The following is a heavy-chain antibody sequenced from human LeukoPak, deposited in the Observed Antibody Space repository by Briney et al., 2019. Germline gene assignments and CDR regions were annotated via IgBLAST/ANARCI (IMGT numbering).Heavy chain of an antibody. D-gene: IGHD3-9*01. J-gene: IGHJ4*02. CDR2: IRSKAFGGTT. CDR1: GFTFSDDA. V-gene: IGHV3-49*04. CDR3: ANYDILTGYPGGY. Sequence: GRSLRLSYTVSGFTFSDDAMSWVRQAPGKGLEWVGFIRSKAFGGTTQYAASVKGRFTISRDDSKSIAYPQMNSLKTEDTAVYYCANYDILTGYPGGYWGQGTLVTVSS.